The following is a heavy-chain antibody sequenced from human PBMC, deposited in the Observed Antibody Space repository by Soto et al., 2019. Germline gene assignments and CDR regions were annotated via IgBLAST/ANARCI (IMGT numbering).Heavy chain of an antibody. D-gene: IGHD3-16*01. CDR1: GFTFNNFA. CDR2: ISGSGGST. V-gene: IGHV3-23*01. J-gene: IGHJ6*02. Sequence: EVQLMESGGGLEQPGGSLRLSCAASGFTFNNFAMAWVRQAPGKGLEWVSAISGSGGSTYYADSVKGRFTISRDNSKNTLYLQMNSLRAEDTAVYYCAKDGGLYGMDVWGQGTTVTVSS. CDR3: AKDGGLYGMDV.